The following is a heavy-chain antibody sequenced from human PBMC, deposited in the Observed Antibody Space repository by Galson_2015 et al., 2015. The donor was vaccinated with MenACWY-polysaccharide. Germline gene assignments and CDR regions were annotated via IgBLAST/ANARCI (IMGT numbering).Heavy chain of an antibody. CDR3: AKAQISARPDRRMVYYYYMDV. J-gene: IGHJ6*03. V-gene: IGHV3-74*01. CDR1: GFTFSSYW. CDR2: TNGDGGAT. Sequence: SLRLSCAASGFTFSSYWMHWVRQAPGKGLVWVSRTNGDGGATDYADSVKGRFTISRDNSRNTLYLQMNSLRAEDTAVYYCAKAQISARPDRRMVYYYYMDVWGKGPTVTVAS. D-gene: IGHD6-6*01.